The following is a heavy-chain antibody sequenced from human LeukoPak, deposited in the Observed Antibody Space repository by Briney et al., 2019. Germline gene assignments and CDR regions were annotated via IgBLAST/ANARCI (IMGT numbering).Heavy chain of an antibody. CDR1: GGSISSSSYY. Sequence: SETLSLTCTVSGGSISSSSYYWGWIRQPPGKGLEWIGSIYYSGSTYYNPSLKSRVTISVDTSKNQFSLKLSSVTAADTAVYYCARRGGGDILTDYYSYYFDYWGQGTLVTVSS. D-gene: IGHD3-9*01. V-gene: IGHV4-39*01. CDR3: ARRGGGDILTDYYSYYFDY. CDR2: IYYSGST. J-gene: IGHJ4*02.